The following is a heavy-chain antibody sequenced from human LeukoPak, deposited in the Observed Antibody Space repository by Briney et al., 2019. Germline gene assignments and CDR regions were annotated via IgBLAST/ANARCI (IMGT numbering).Heavy chain of an antibody. V-gene: IGHV4-59*01. Sequence: PSETLSLTCTVSGGSISSYYWSWTRQPPGKGLEWIGYIYYSGSTNYNPSLKSRVTISVDTSKNQFSLKLSSVTAADTAVYYCARAGVVVVAADHDAFDIWGQGTMDTVSS. J-gene: IGHJ3*02. D-gene: IGHD2-15*01. CDR3: ARAGVVVVAADHDAFDI. CDR2: IYYSGST. CDR1: GGSISSYY.